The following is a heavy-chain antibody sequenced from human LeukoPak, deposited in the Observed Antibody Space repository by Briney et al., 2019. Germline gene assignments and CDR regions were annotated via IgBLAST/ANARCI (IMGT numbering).Heavy chain of an antibody. CDR2: IYYSGST. CDR1: GGSISSGGYY. Sequence: PSQTLSLTCTVSGGSISSGGYYWSWIRQPPGKGLEWIGYIYYSGSTNYNPSLKSRVTISVDTSKNQFSLKLSSVTAADTAVYYCARDRSYDSSGYYYLDYWGQGTLVTVSS. V-gene: IGHV4-61*08. D-gene: IGHD3-22*01. CDR3: ARDRSYDSSGYYYLDY. J-gene: IGHJ4*02.